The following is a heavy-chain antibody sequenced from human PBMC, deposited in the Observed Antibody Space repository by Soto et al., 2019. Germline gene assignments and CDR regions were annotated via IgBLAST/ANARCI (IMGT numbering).Heavy chain of an antibody. CDR2: LYDLDGT. J-gene: IGHJ3*02. CDR1: GFTVSGKKY. CDR3: ATWHLQEHAYDI. V-gene: IGHV3-53*01. D-gene: IGHD1-1*01. Sequence: GESLKISCAAFGFTVSGKKYVAWVRQAPGKGLEWVSALYDLDGTYYADSVKGRFTTSSDSSRTTVYLQMNSLRPDDTAVYSCATWHLQEHAYDIWGQGTMVTVSS.